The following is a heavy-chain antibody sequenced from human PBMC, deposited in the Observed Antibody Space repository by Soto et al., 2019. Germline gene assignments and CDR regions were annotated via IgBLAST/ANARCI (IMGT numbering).Heavy chain of an antibody. Sequence: QVQLQQSGPGLVKPSQTLSLTCDISGDSVSSNSAAWNWIRQSPSRVLEWLGRTSYRSKWYNDYAGSGKSRMTINPDRPKDQFSQQLNFVPPEDTALNDCASSDSGGFGFEYWGQGTLVTVSS. V-gene: IGHV6-1*01. D-gene: IGHD2-15*01. CDR3: ASSDSGGFGFEY. CDR1: GDSVSSNSAA. J-gene: IGHJ4*02. CDR2: TSYRSKWYN.